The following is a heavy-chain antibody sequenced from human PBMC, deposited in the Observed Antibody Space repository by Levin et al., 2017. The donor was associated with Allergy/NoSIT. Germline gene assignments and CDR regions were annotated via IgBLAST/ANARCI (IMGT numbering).Heavy chain of an antibody. CDR3: APSSPGDYYFDY. Sequence: GGSLRLSCAASGFTFSGYGMHWVRQAPGKGLEWVAVISYAGNKYYYADSVKGRFTISRDNSKNTLYLQMNSLRAEDTAVYYCAPSSPGDYYFDYWGQGTLVTVSS. CDR2: ISYAGNKY. CDR1: GFTFSGYG. J-gene: IGHJ4*02. V-gene: IGHV3-30*03. D-gene: IGHD6-6*01.